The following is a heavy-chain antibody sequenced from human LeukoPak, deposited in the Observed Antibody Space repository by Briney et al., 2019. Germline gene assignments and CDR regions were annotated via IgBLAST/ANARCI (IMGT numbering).Heavy chain of an antibody. D-gene: IGHD3-10*01. V-gene: IGHV3-23*01. CDR3: AKDSDHYDGSGSFDY. CDR2: ISGSGGST. CDR1: GFTFSSYA. Sequence: PGGSLRLSCAASGFTFSSYAMSWVRQAPGKGLEWVSAISGSGGSTYYADSVKGRVTISRGNSQNTLYLEMNNVEDTAVYYCAKDSDHYDGSGSFDYWGQGILVTVSS. J-gene: IGHJ4*02.